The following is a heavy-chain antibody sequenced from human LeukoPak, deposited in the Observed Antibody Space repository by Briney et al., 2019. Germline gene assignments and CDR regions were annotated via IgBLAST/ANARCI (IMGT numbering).Heavy chain of an antibody. CDR2: INHSGST. CDR3: AQNSGGSFV. D-gene: IGHD2-15*01. CDR1: GGSFSGYY. V-gene: IGHV4-34*01. J-gene: IGHJ4*02. Sequence: SETLSLTCAVYGGSFSGYYWSWIRQPPGKGLEWIGEINHSGSTNYNPSLKSRVTISVDTSKNQFSLKLSSVTAAGTAVYYCAQNSGGSFVWGQGTLVTVSS.